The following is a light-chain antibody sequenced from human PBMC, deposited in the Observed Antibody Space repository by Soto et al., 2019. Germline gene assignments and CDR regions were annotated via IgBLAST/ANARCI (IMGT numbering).Light chain of an antibody. CDR3: SSYTSSGTWV. CDR1: SSDVGSYNR. Sequence: QSALTQPPSVSGSPGQSVTISCTGTSSDVGSYNRVSWYQQPPGTAPKLMICQVSNRPSGVPDRFSGSKSGNTASLTISGLQAEDEADYYFSSYTSSGTWVFGGGTQLTVL. V-gene: IGLV2-18*02. J-gene: IGLJ3*02. CDR2: QVS.